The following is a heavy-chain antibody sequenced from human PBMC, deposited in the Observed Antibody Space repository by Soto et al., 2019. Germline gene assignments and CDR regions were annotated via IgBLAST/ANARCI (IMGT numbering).Heavy chain of an antibody. CDR1: GYTFTSYG. V-gene: IGHV1-18*01. D-gene: IGHD6-6*01. CDR3: ARGGIAARRSIYYFDY. CDR2: ISAYNGNT. J-gene: IGHJ4*02. Sequence: QVQLVQSGAEVKKPGASVKVSCKASGYTFTSYGISWVRQAPGQGLEWMGWISAYNGNTNYAQKLQGRVTMTTDTSTSHANMEPRSLSSDDTAVYYRARGGIAARRSIYYFDYWGQGTLVTVSS.